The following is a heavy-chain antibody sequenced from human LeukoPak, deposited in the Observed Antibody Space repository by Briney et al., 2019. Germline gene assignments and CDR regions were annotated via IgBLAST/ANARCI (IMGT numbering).Heavy chain of an antibody. CDR1: GFSVTTYA. V-gene: IGHV3-23*01. Sequence: GGSLRLSCAASGFSVTTYAMGWVRQAPGKGLEWVSVISDRGDSTHYADSVKGRFTISRDSSKNTLYLQMNSLRGEDTAVYYCAKGRWGLTINNFDIWGQGTMVTASS. CDR2: ISDRGDST. D-gene: IGHD3-9*01. J-gene: IGHJ3*02. CDR3: AKGRWGLTINNFDI.